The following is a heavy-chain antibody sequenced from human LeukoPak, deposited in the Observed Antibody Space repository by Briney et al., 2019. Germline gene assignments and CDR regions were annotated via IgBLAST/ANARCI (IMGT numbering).Heavy chain of an antibody. J-gene: IGHJ6*02. CDR2: FDPEDGET. CDR1: GYTLTELS. Sequence: ASVTVSCKVSGYTLTELSMHWVRQAPGKGLEWMGGFDPEDGETIYAQKFQGRVTMTEDTSTDTAYMELSSLRSEDTAVYYCATGRGRDGYGYYYGMDVWGQGTTVTVSS. D-gene: IGHD5-24*01. CDR3: ATGRGRDGYGYYYGMDV. V-gene: IGHV1-24*01.